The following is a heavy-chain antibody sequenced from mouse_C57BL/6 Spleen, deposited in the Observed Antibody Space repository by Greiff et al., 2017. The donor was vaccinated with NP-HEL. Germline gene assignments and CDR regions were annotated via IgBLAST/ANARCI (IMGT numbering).Heavy chain of an antibody. D-gene: IGHD2-5*01. CDR1: GFSLTSYA. CDR2: IWTGGGT. Sequence: QVQLKESGPGLVAPSQSLSITCTVSGFSLTSYAISWVRQPPGKGLEWLGVIWTGGGTNYNSALKSRLSISKDNSKSQVCLKMNSLQTDDTARYYCARERPDYSNYVAMDYWGQGTSVTVSS. J-gene: IGHJ4*01. CDR3: ARERPDYSNYVAMDY. V-gene: IGHV2-9-1*01.